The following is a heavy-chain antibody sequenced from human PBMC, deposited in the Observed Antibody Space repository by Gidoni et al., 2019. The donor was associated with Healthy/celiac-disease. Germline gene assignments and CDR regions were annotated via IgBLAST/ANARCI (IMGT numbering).Heavy chain of an antibody. CDR2: ISYDGSNK. Sequence: QVQLVESGGAGVKPGRSRKLSWPAPGFTFSRLGLHWVRQAPGKGLEWVAVISYDGSNKYYADSVKGRFTISRDNSKNTLYLQMNSLRAEDTAVYYCAKSSTWLVAATPSNYFDYWGQGTLVTVSS. D-gene: IGHD2-15*01. V-gene: IGHV3-30*18. J-gene: IGHJ4*02. CDR1: GFTFSRLG. CDR3: AKSSTWLVAATPSNYFDY.